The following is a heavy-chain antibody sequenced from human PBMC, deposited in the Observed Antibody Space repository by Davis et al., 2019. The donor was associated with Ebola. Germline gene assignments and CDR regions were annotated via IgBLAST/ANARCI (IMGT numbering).Heavy chain of an antibody. Sequence: PSETLSLTCTVSGGSISSYYWSWIRQPPGKGLEWIGYIYYSGSTNYNPSLKSRVTISVDTSKNQFSLKLSSVTAADTAVYYCARDQIFGYGMDVWGQGTTVTVSS. D-gene: IGHD3-3*01. V-gene: IGHV4-59*01. CDR1: GGSISSYY. J-gene: IGHJ6*02. CDR2: IYYSGST. CDR3: ARDQIFGYGMDV.